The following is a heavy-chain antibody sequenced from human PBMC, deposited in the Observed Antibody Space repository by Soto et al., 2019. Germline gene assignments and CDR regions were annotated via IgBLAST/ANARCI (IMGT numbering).Heavy chain of an antibody. D-gene: IGHD1-1*01. CDR3: AKDRARGHNGSRGP. J-gene: IGHJ5*02. CDR2: ISGSGGST. Sequence: EVQLLESGGGLVQPGGSLRLSCAASGFTFSSYAMSWVRQAPGKGLEWVSAISGSGGSTYYADSVKGRFTISRVNSKNTLYLQMNSLRAEDTAVYYCAKDRARGHNGSRGPWGQGTLVTVSS. CDR1: GFTFSSYA. V-gene: IGHV3-23*01.